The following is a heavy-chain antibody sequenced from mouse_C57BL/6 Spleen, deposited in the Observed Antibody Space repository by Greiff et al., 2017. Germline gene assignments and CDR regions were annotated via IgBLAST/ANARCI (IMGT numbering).Heavy chain of an antibody. Sequence: QVQLKQPGAELVRPGTSVKLSCKASGYTFTSYWMHWVKQRPGQGLEWIGVIDPSDSYTNYNQKFKGKATLTVDTSSSTAYMQLSSLTSEDSAVYYCAKPPYYYGSSYVDYWGQGTTLTVSS. CDR1: GYTFTSYW. D-gene: IGHD1-1*01. V-gene: IGHV1-59*01. CDR2: IDPSDSYT. J-gene: IGHJ2*01. CDR3: AKPPYYYGSSYVDY.